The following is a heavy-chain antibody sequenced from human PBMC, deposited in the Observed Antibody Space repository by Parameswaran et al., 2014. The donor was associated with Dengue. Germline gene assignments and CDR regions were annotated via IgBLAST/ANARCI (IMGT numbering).Heavy chain of an antibody. V-gene: IGHV6-1*01. CDR3: ARDPVAGYNWFDP. J-gene: IGHJ5*02. CDR1: ISVA. CDR2: TYYRSKWYN. Sequence: ISVARWIRQSPSRGLEWLGRTYYRSKWYNDYAVSVKSRITINPDTSKNQFSLQLNSVTPEDTAVYYCARDPVAGYNWFDPWGQGTLVTSPQ. D-gene: IGHD6-19*01.